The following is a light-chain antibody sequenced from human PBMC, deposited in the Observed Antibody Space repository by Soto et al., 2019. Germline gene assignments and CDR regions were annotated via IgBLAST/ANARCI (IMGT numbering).Light chain of an antibody. CDR1: QSISIW. Sequence: DIQMTQSPSTLSASVGDRVTITCRASQSISIWLAWYQQKPGKAPKLLIYDASSLESGVPSRFSGSGSGTEFTLTISSLQPDDFATYYCQQYNSYSPKTFGQGTKVEIK. CDR3: QQYNSYSPKT. CDR2: DAS. J-gene: IGKJ1*01. V-gene: IGKV1-5*01.